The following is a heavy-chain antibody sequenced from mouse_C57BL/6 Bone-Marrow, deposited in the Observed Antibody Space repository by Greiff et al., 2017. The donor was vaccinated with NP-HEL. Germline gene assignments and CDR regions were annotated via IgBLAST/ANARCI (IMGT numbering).Heavy chain of an antibody. CDR3: ARDNYSNYGWYFDV. CDR2: ISYSGST. Sequence: ESGPGMVKPSQSLSLTCTVTGYSITSGYDWHWIRHFPGNKLEWMGYISYSGSTNYNPSLKSRISITHDTSKNHFFLKLNSVTTEDTATYYCARDNYSNYGWYFDVWGTGTTVTVSS. J-gene: IGHJ1*03. D-gene: IGHD2-5*01. CDR1: GYSITSGYD. V-gene: IGHV3-1*01.